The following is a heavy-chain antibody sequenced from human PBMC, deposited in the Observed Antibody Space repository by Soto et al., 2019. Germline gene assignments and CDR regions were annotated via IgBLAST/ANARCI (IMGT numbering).Heavy chain of an antibody. CDR1: GGTFRRCA. J-gene: IGHJ4*02. CDR2: IIPIFGTA. D-gene: IGHD5-12*01. Sequence: ASVKVYCKASGGTFRRCAISWVRQDPGKLLEWMGGIIPIFGTANYAQKFQGRVTITAEKSTSTAYMELSSLRSGDTAVYYVARDHSGYDYVPTTSPTGGQGTLVTFS. V-gene: IGHV1-69*06. CDR3: ARDHSGYDYVPTTSPT.